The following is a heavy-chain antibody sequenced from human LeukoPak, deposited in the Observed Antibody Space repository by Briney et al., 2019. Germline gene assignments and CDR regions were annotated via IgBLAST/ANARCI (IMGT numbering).Heavy chain of an antibody. Sequence: SVKVSCKASGGTFSSYAISWVRQAPGQGLEWMGRIIPIFGTANYAQKFQGRVTITTDESTSTAYMELSSLRSEDTAVYYCAGAGYYDSSGYFDYWGQGTLVTVSS. CDR1: GGTFSSYA. D-gene: IGHD3-22*01. CDR3: AGAGYYDSSGYFDY. V-gene: IGHV1-69*05. CDR2: IIPIFGTA. J-gene: IGHJ4*02.